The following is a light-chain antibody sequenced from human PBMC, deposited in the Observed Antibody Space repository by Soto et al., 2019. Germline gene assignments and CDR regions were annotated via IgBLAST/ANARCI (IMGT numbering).Light chain of an antibody. Sequence: ETLMSQSLDTLSVSLGERATLSCRASQSLRSSLAWYQQKPGQAPRLLIYDASNRATGIPARFSGSGSGTDFTLTISSLEPEDFAVYYCQQRSNWSITFGQGTRLEVK. CDR1: QSLRSS. CDR2: DAS. CDR3: QQRSNWSIT. J-gene: IGKJ5*01. V-gene: IGKV3-11*01.